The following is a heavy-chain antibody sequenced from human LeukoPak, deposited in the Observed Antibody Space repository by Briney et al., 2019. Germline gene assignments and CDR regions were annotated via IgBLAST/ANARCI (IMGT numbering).Heavy chain of an antibody. D-gene: IGHD6-13*01. CDR3: ARVGSIAAAGPTFDY. Sequence: PSETLSLTCTVSGGSISSYYWSWIRQPAGKGLEWIGYIYYSGSTNYNPSLKSRVTISVDTSKNQFSLKLSSVTAADTAVYYCARVGSIAAAGPTFDYWGQGTLVTVSS. CDR2: IYYSGST. CDR1: GGSISSYY. V-gene: IGHV4-59*01. J-gene: IGHJ4*02.